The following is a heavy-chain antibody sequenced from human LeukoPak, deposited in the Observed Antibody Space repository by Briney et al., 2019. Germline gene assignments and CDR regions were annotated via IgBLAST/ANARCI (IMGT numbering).Heavy chain of an antibody. D-gene: IGHD3-10*01. CDR3: ARDRGARRYQDLDY. J-gene: IGHJ4*02. Sequence: GGSLRLSCAASGFTFSSYWMSWVRQAPGKGLEWVANIKEDGSEKYYVDSVKGRFTISRDNAKSSLYLQMNSLRAEDTAVYYCARDRGARRYQDLDYWGQGTLVTVSS. CDR2: IKEDGSEK. V-gene: IGHV3-7*01. CDR1: GFTFSSYW.